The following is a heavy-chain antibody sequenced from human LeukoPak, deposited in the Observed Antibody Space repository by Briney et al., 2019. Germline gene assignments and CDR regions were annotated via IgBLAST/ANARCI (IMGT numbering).Heavy chain of an antibody. J-gene: IGHJ3*02. D-gene: IGHD4-17*01. CDR1: GGSFSGSY. CDR3: ARRDYGDYVTI. Sequence: PSETLSLTCAVYGGSFSGSYWSWIRQPPGKGLEWIGEINHRGSTNYNPSLKSRVTVSVDTSKKQFSLKLSSVTAADTAVYYCARRDYGDYVTIWGQGTMVTVSS. CDR2: INHRGST. V-gene: IGHV4-34*01.